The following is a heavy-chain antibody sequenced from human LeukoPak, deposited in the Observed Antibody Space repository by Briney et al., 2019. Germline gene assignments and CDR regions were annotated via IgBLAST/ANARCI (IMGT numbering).Heavy chain of an antibody. Sequence: GGSLRLSCAASGFTFSSYSMNWVRQAPGKGLEWVSYISSSSSTIYYADSVKGRFTISRDNAKNSLYLQMNSLRAEDTAVYYCARDYEDIVVVPAANYYYYYMDVWGKGPRSPSP. J-gene: IGHJ6*03. D-gene: IGHD2-2*01. CDR2: ISSSSSTI. CDR1: GFTFSSYS. V-gene: IGHV3-48*04. CDR3: ARDYEDIVVVPAANYYYYYMDV.